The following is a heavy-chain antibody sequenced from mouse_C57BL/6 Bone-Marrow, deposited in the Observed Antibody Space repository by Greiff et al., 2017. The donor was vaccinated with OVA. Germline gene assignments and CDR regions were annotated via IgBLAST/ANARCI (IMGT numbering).Heavy chain of an antibody. V-gene: IGHV7-3*01. D-gene: IGHD1-1*01. CDR1: GFTFTNYY. CDR2: IRNKPNGSTT. CDR3: ARYKGRVAVDYFDY. Sequence: EVKVEESGGGLVQPGDSLSLSCAASGFTFTNYYMSWVRQPPGKALEWLAFIRNKPNGSTTEYSASVKGRFTISRDNSQSILYLQMNALRAEDSATYYCARYKGRVAVDYFDYWGQGTALQSPQ. J-gene: IGHJ2*01.